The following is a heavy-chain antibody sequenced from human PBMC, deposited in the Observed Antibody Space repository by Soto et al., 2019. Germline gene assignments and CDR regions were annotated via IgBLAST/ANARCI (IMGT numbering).Heavy chain of an antibody. V-gene: IGHV1-18*01. D-gene: IGHD1-26*01. CDR3: VKGIGNYWALDH. Sequence: ASVKVSCKASGYTFSSYAISWVRQAPGQGLEWMGWISAYNGNTNYAQNFQGRVTMTTDTSTSTAYMELRSLRSEDTAVYYCVKGIGNYWALDHWGQGTLITVSS. CDR1: GYTFSSYA. CDR2: ISAYNGNT. J-gene: IGHJ4*02.